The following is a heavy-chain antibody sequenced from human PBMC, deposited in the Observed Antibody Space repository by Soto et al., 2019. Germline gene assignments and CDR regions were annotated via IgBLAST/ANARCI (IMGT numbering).Heavy chain of an antibody. CDR2: ISSSSSYI. CDR1: GFTFSSYS. D-gene: IGHD3-3*01. V-gene: IGHV3-21*01. J-gene: IGHJ4*02. CDR3: ARGRTIFGVVIGDY. Sequence: ESGGGLVKPGGSLRLSCAASGFTFSSYSMNWVRQAPGKGLEWVSSISSSSSYIYYADSVKGRFTISRDNAKNSLYLQMNSLRAEDTAVYYCARGRTIFGVVIGDYWGQGTLVIVSS.